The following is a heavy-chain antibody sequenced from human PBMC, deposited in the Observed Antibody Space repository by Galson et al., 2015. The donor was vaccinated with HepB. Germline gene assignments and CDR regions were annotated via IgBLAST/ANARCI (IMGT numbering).Heavy chain of an antibody. D-gene: IGHD3-10*01. CDR3: AKDGGITMVRGVVPPDY. J-gene: IGHJ4*02. V-gene: IGHV3-30*04. Sequence: SLRLSCAASGFTFSSYAMHWVRQAPGKGLEWVAVISYDGSNKYYADSVKGRFTISRDNSKNTLYLQMNSLRAEDTAVYYRAKDGGITMVRGVVPPDYWGQGTLVTVSS. CDR2: ISYDGSNK. CDR1: GFTFSSYA.